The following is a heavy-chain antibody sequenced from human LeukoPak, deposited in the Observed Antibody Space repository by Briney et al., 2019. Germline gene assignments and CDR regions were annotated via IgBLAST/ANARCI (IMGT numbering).Heavy chain of an antibody. D-gene: IGHD2-2*01. V-gene: IGHV3-30-3*01. CDR3: ARPLPSIVPAAHPRYAFDI. J-gene: IGHJ3*02. CDR2: ISYDGNTK. CDR1: GFTFSSFG. Sequence: PGRSLRLSCAASGFTFSSFGMHWIRQAPGKGLEWVAVISYDGNTKYYADSVRGRFTISRDNAKNSLYLQMNSLRAEDTAVYYCARPLPSIVPAAHPRYAFDIWGQGTMVTVSS.